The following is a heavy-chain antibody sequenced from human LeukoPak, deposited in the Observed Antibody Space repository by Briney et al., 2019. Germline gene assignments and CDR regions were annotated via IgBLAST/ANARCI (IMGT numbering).Heavy chain of an antibody. CDR3: ARITIFG. V-gene: IGHV3-21*01. CDR1: GFTFSNYD. Sequence: GGSLRLSCAVSGFTFSNYDMNWVRQAPGKGLEWVSSISSGSSYIYYTDSVKGRSTISRDNAKNSLYLQMNSLRPDDTAVYYCARITIFGGGQGTMVTVSA. D-gene: IGHD3-3*01. J-gene: IGHJ3*01. CDR2: ISSGSSYI.